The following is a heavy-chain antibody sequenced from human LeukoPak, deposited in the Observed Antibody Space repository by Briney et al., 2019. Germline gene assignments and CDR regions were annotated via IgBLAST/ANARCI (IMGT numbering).Heavy chain of an antibody. CDR1: GDSISSYY. D-gene: IGHD3-16*01. CDR3: ARETSQKGAHYMDV. CDR2: IYYSGST. J-gene: IGHJ6*03. Sequence: PSETLSLTCTVSGDSISSYYCSWIRQPPGKGLEWIGYIYYSGSTNYNPSLKSRVTISVDTSKNQFSLKLSSVTAADTAVYYCARETSQKGAHYMDVWGKGTTVTISS. V-gene: IGHV4-59*01.